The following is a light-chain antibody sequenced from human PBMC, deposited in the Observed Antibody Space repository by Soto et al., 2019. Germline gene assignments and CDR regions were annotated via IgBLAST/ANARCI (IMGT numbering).Light chain of an antibody. CDR1: QSITGW. CDR2: DAS. Sequence: DIQMTQSPSTLSASVGDRVTITCRASQSITGWLAWYQQKPGKAPKLLIYDASSLESGVPSRFSGSGSGTVFTLTISSLQSEDFGVYYCQQYNKWAWTFGRGTKVDIK. V-gene: IGKV1-5*01. J-gene: IGKJ1*01. CDR3: QQYNKWAWT.